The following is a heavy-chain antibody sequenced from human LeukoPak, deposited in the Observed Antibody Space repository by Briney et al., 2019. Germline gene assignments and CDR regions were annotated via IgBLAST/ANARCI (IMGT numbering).Heavy chain of an antibody. J-gene: IGHJ4*02. CDR3: TGRDYVWGSYRYELDY. CDR2: IKSKTDGGTT. V-gene: IGHV3-15*01. CDR1: GFTFSNAW. Sequence: GGSLRLSCAASGFTFSNAWMSWVRQAPGKGLEWVGRIKSKTDGGTTDYAAPAKGRFTISRDDSKNTLYLQMNSLKTEDTAVYYCTGRDYVWGSYRYELDYWGQGTLVTVSS. D-gene: IGHD3-16*02.